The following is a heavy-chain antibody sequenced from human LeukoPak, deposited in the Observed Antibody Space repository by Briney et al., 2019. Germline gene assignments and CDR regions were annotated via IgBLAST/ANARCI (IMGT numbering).Heavy chain of an antibody. Sequence: GGSMRLSCAASGLAFSAYKMHWVRQAPRKGLVWVSRISTDGYTTDYADFVQGRFTASRDNTKNTWSLEMNCLRAEDTAVCYCVVGGSPGYWGQGTLVTVSS. CDR1: GLAFSAYK. J-gene: IGHJ4*02. V-gene: IGHV3-74*01. CDR2: ISTDGYTT. D-gene: IGHD2-15*01. CDR3: VVGGSPGY.